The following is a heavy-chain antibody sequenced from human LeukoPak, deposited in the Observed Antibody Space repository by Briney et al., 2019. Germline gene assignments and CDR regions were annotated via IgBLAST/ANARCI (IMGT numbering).Heavy chain of an antibody. J-gene: IGHJ6*02. D-gene: IGHD3-10*01. CDR1: GFTVSSNY. V-gene: IGHV3-53*01. CDR2: IYSGGST. Sequence: GGSLRLSCAASGFTVSSNYMSWVRQAPGKGLEWVSVIYSGGSTYYADSVKGRFAISRDNSKNTLYLQMNSLRAEDTAVYYCARYTMVRGVPYNYYGMDVWGQGTTVTVSS. CDR3: ARYTMVRGVPYNYYGMDV.